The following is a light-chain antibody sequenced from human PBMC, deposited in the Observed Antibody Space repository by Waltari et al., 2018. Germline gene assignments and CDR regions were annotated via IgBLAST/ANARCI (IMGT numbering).Light chain of an antibody. V-gene: IGLV7-46*01. Sequence: QAVVTQEPSLTVSPGGTVTLTCGSSTGTVTSGHYPYWFQQKPGQAPRPLIYDTSNKHSRTPARFSGSLLGGKAALTLSGAQPEDEADYYCLLLYSGARWVFGGGTKLTVL. CDR2: DTS. CDR1: TGTVTSGHY. CDR3: LLLYSGARWV. J-gene: IGLJ3*02.